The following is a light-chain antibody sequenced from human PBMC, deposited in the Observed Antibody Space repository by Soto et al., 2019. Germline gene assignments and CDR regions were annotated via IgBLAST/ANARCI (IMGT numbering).Light chain of an antibody. Sequence: EIVMTQSPATLSVSPVERATLSCRASQSVSTSFLAWYQQKPGQAPRLLIYGAFSRATDIPDRFSGSGSGTDFTLTISRLEPEDFAVYYCQQYNNWPTFGQGTKVDI. V-gene: IGKV3D-20*02. CDR2: GAF. J-gene: IGKJ1*01. CDR1: QSVSTSF. CDR3: QQYNNWPT.